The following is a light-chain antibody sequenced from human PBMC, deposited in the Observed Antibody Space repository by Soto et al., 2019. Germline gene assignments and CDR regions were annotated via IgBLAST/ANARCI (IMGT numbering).Light chain of an antibody. J-gene: IGKJ1*01. CDR3: QQSSNWQGT. V-gene: IGKV3D-20*02. CDR2: DAS. CDR1: QSVSSSY. Sequence: EIVLTQSPGTLSLSPGERATLSCRASQSVSSSYLAWYQHKPGEAPRLLIYDASNRATGIPARFSGSGSGTDFTLTISSLEPEDFAVYYCQQSSNWQGTFGRGTKVDIK.